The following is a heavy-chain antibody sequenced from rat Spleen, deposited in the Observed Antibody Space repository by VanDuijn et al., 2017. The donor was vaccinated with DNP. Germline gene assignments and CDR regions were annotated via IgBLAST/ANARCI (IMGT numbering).Heavy chain of an antibody. V-gene: IGHV3-3*01. D-gene: IGHD5-1*01. CDR3: AIQLGVFDY. J-gene: IGHJ2*01. CDR2: INGVGNT. Sequence: EVQLQESGPGLVKPSQSLSLTCSVTGYSITSSFRWTWIRKFPGNILEWMGYINGVGNTNYNPSLKSRISITRDTSKNQFFLQVNSVTTDDSATYYCAIQLGVFDYWGQGVLVTVSS. CDR1: GYSITSSFR.